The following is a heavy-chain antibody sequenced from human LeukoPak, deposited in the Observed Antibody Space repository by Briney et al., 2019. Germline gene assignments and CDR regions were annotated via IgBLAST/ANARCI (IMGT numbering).Heavy chain of an antibody. CDR1: GGSISSSSYY. V-gene: IGHV4-39*07. D-gene: IGHD1-26*01. CDR2: IYYSGST. CDR3: ARPISYPYYYYYMDV. J-gene: IGHJ6*03. Sequence: SETLSLTCTVSGGSISSSSYYWGWIRQPPGKGLEWIGSIYYSGSTYYNPSLKSRVTISVDTSKNQFSLKLSSVTAADTAVYYCARPISYPYYYYYMDVWGKGTTVTVSS.